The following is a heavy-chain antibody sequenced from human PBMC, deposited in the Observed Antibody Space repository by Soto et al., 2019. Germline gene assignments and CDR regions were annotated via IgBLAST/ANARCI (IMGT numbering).Heavy chain of an antibody. V-gene: IGHV1-2*02. Sequence: ASVKVSCKASGYTFTGYYMHWARQAPGQGLEWMGWIKAFNGDTNYAQKFQGRVTLTRDTSISTAYMELSRLKSDDTAVYYCARVVSPYSDVLTGNWFDPWGEGTLVTVYS. CDR3: ARVVSPYSDVLTGNWFDP. J-gene: IGHJ5*02. D-gene: IGHD3-9*01. CDR2: IKAFNGDT. CDR1: GYTFTGYY.